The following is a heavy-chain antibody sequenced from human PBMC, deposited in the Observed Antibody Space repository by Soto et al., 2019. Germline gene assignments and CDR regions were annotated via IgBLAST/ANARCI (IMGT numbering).Heavy chain of an antibody. CDR1: GGSISGEGYY. CDR2: IHYSGST. J-gene: IGHJ5*02. Sequence: QVQLQESGPGLVEPSQTLSLTCTVSGGSISGEGYYWSWIRQYSGRGLEWIGYIHYSGSTYYNPSLTSRVTLSLDTSKTQFFLKLHSMTAADTAVYYCARAWTAEAGWANWFDRWGQGTLVIFSS. D-gene: IGHD6-13*01. V-gene: IGHV4-31*03. CDR3: ARAWTAEAGWANWFDR.